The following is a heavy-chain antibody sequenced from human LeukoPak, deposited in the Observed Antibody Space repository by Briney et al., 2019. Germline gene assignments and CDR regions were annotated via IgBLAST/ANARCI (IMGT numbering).Heavy chain of an antibody. J-gene: IGHJ5*02. CDR1: GFTFSSYG. Sequence: AGGSLRLSCAASGFTFSSYGMHWVRQAPGKGLEWVAVISYDGSNKYYADSVKGRFTISRDNSKNTLYLQMNSLRAEDTAVYYCAKDGRRGSGSYYQNNWFDPWGQGTLVTVSS. V-gene: IGHV3-30*18. CDR2: ISYDGSNK. D-gene: IGHD3-10*01. CDR3: AKDGRRGSGSYYQNNWFDP.